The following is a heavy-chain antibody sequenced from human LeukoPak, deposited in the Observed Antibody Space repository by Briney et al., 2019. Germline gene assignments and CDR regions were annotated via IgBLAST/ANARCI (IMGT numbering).Heavy chain of an antibody. V-gene: IGHV4-59*12. J-gene: IGHJ4*02. CDR3: ARVILWFGEPYYFDY. CDR1: GGSISGYY. D-gene: IGHD3-10*01. CDR2: LYYMRGA. Sequence: SETLSLTCTVSGGSISGYYWSWSRQPPGKGVEWIGNLYYMRGAWYKSSLKSRVTISVDRSKNQFSLKLTSVTAADTAVYYCARVILWFGEPYYFDYWGQGTLVTVSS.